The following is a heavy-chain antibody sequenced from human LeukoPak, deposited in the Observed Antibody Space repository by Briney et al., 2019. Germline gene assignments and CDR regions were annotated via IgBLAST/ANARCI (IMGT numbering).Heavy chain of an antibody. J-gene: IGHJ4*02. Sequence: PSETLSLTCTVSGGSISSSSYSWGWIRQPPGKGLEWIGVIYHSGGTYYNPSPKSRLTMSVDTSKNQFSLKLSSVTATDTAVYYCASLIAAGYFDHWGQGTLVTVSS. V-gene: IGHV4-39*01. D-gene: IGHD6-13*01. CDR3: ASLIAAGYFDH. CDR2: IYHSGGT. CDR1: GGSISSSSYS.